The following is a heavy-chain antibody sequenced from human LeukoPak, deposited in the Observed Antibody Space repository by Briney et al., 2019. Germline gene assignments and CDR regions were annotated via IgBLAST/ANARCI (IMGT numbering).Heavy chain of an antibody. CDR2: IKQDGSEK. Sequence: GGSLRLSCAASGFTFSSYWVSWVRQAPGKGLEWVANIKQDGSEKYYVDSVKGRFTISRDNAKNSLYLQMNSLRAEDTAVYYCASRGYSYGEYYFDYWGQGTLVTVSS. V-gene: IGHV3-7*01. J-gene: IGHJ4*02. CDR3: ASRGYSYGEYYFDY. D-gene: IGHD5-18*01. CDR1: GFTFSSYW.